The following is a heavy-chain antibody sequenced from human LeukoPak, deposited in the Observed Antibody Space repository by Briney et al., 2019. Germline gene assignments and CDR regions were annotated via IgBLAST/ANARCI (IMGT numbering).Heavy chain of an antibody. D-gene: IGHD2-15*01. CDR1: GFTLRSYD. Sequence: GGSLRLSCTPSGFTLRSYDMRCVRQATGKGLEWVSAIGTAGDTYYPGSVKGRFTISSENAKNSLYLQMNSLRAGDTRVYYCATGRRVPAALYYWGQGTLVTVSS. CDR3: ATGRRVPAALYY. V-gene: IGHV3-13*04. J-gene: IGHJ4*02. CDR2: IGTAGDT.